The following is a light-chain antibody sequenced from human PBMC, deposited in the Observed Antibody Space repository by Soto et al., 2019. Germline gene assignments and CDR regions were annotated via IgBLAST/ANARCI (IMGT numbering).Light chain of an antibody. CDR2: DAS. J-gene: IGKJ5*01. CDR3: QQRSNWPPIT. Sequence: IVLTQSPATLSLSPWERATLSCRASQSVSSYLAWYQQKPGQAPRLLVYDASNRAIGIPARFSGSRSGTDFTLTISSLEPEDFAVYYCQQRSNWPPITFGQGTRLEIK. CDR1: QSVSSY. V-gene: IGKV3-11*01.